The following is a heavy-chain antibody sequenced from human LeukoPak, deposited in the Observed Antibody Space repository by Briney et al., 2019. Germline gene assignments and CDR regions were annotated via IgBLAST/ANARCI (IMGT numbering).Heavy chain of an antibody. CDR3: ARDSGGRYNWFDP. V-gene: IGHV4-59*01. CDR1: GGSISSYS. Sequence: SETLSLTCTVSGGSISSYSWSWIRQPPGKGLEWIGYIYYSGSTNYNPSLKSRVTISVDTSKNQFSLKLSSVTAADTAVYYCARDSGGRYNWFDPWGQGTLVTVSS. D-gene: IGHD3-16*01. CDR2: IYYSGST. J-gene: IGHJ5*02.